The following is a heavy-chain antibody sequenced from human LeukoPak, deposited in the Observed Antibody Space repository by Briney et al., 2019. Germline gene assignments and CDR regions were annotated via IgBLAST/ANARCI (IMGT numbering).Heavy chain of an antibody. V-gene: IGHV3-7*01. D-gene: IGHD3-9*01. CDR3: ARRDGGHYDILTGYYLYYYYMDV. J-gene: IGHJ6*03. CDR1: GFNLGSNW. CDR2: IKQDGSEK. Sequence: PGGSLRLSCAASGFNLGSNWMSWVRQAPGKGLEWVANIKQDGSEKYYVDSVKGRFTISRDNAKNSLYLQMNSLRAEDTAVYYCARRDGGHYDILTGYYLYYYYMDVWGKGTTVTVSS.